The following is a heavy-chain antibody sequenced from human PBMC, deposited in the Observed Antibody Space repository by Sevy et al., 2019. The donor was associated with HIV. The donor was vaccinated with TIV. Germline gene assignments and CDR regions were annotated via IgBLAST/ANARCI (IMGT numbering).Heavy chain of an antibody. CDR2: LSFGCGKI. Sequence: GGSLRLSCAASGFAFYDYSMSWIRQAPGQGLGWVATLSFGCGKINYADSVKGRFTISKDNSENSFYLQMDNLRVEDTALDYWAREGCTRPHDYWGQGTRVTVSS. D-gene: IGHD2-8*01. CDR1: GFAFYDYS. V-gene: IGHV3-23*01. CDR3: AREGCTRPHDY. J-gene: IGHJ4*02.